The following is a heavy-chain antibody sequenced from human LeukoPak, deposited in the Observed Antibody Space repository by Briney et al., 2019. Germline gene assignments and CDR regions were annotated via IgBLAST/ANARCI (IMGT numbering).Heavy chain of an antibody. Sequence: GGSLRLSCEASGFIFSNFWLSWVRQAPGKGLEWVANIKQDGTEINYVDSVKGRFSISRDNAKNSLYLQMNSLRVEDTAIYYCAKSTAPCSRGSCYSALESWGQGTLVTVSS. V-gene: IGHV3-7*03. CDR1: GFIFSNFW. J-gene: IGHJ4*02. CDR3: AKSTAPCSRGSCYSALES. D-gene: IGHD2-15*01. CDR2: IKQDGTEI.